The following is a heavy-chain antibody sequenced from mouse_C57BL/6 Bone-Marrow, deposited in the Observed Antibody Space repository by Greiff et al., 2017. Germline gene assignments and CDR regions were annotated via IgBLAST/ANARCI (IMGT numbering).Heavy chain of an antibody. CDR1: GYTFTSYW. J-gene: IGHJ1*03. Sequence: QVQLQQPGAELVRPGSSVKLSCKASGYTFTSYWMDWVKQRPGQGLEWIGNIYPSDSETHYNQKFKDKATLTVDKSSSTAYMQLSSLTSEDSAVYYCARRYYGSSYWYVDVWGTGTTVTVSS. CDR3: ARRYYGSSYWYVDV. D-gene: IGHD1-1*01. CDR2: IYPSDSET. V-gene: IGHV1-61*01.